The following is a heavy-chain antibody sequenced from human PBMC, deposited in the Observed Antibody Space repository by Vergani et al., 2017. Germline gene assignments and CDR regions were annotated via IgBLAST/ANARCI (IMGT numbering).Heavy chain of an antibody. J-gene: IGHJ4*02. Sequence: EVQLLESGGGLVQPGGSLRLSCAASGFTFSSYAMSWVRQAPGKGLEWVSAISGIGGSTYYADSVKGRFTISRDNSKNTLYLQMNSLRAEDTAVYYCAKDNGCRITFGVCGYWGQGTLVTVSS. CDR2: ISGIGGST. CDR1: GFTFSSYA. CDR3: AKDNGCRITFGVCGY. V-gene: IGHV3-23*01. D-gene: IGHD3-16*01.